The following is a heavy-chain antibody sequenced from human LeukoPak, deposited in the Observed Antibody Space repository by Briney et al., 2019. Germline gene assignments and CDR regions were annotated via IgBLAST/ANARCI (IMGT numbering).Heavy chain of an antibody. CDR3: ARVLERAGVNYFDY. Sequence: SETLSLTCAVYGGSFSGYYWSWIRLPPGKGLGWIGEINHSGSTNYNPSLKSRVTVSVDASKNQFSLNLNSVTAADAAVYYCARVLERAGVNYFDYWDQGILVTVSS. J-gene: IGHJ4*02. D-gene: IGHD1-1*01. CDR1: GGSFSGYY. V-gene: IGHV4-34*01. CDR2: INHSGST.